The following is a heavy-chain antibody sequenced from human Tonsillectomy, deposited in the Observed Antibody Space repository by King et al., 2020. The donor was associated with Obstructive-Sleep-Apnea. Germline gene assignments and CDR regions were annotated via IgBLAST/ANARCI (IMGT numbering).Heavy chain of an antibody. D-gene: IGHD3-10*01. CDR2: LSHDGSNE. J-gene: IGHJ4*02. CDR1: GFTFSSFA. CDR3: AREVHGGFDY. V-gene: IGHV3-30-3*01. Sequence: VQLVESGGGVVQPGRSLRLSCAASGFTFSSFAMHWVRQAPGKGLGGVGFLSHDGSNEYNADSVKGRFTIFSDNSKNTLYVQMNSLRPEDTAVYYCAREVHGGFDYWGQGTLVTVSS.